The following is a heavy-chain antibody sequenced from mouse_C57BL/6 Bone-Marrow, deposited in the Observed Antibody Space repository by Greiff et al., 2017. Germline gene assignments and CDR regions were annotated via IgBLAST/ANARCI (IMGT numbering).Heavy chain of an antibody. V-gene: IGHV1-42*01. J-gene: IGHJ3*01. CDR3: AMRVFAY. CDR1: GYSFTGYY. Sequence: EVKLQESGPELVKPGTSVKLSCKASGYSFTGYYMNWVKQSPEKSLEWIGEINPSTGGTTYNQKFKAKATLTVDKSSSTAYMQLKSLTSEDSAVYYCAMRVFAYWGQGTLVTVSA. CDR2: INPSTGGT.